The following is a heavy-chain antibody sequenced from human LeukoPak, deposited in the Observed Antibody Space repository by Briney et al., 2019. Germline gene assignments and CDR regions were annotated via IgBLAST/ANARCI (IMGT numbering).Heavy chain of an antibody. D-gene: IGHD1-14*01. CDR1: GFTFSGCA. CDR3: AKGGPEASAGLTWFDP. Sequence: GSLRLSCAASGFTFSGCAVHWVRQAPGKGLEWIGRIYTSGSTNYNPSLESRVTMSVDTSKNQFSLKLNYVTAADTAVYYCAKGGPEASAGLTWFDPWGQGTRVTVSS. J-gene: IGHJ5*02. V-gene: IGHV4-59*10. CDR2: IYTSGST.